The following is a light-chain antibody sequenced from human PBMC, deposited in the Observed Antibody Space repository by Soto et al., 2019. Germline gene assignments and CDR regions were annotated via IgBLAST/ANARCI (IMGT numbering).Light chain of an antibody. J-gene: IGKJ1*01. CDR1: QFVSTR. CDR3: QEYFQWPPGM. V-gene: IGKV3-15*01. CDR2: DAY. Sequence: EIVVTQSPATLSASPGERVTLTCRASQFVSTRLAWYQQRPGQVPRLLIYDAYTRALGISASFSGSGSGTEFTLTISSLQSEDFALYYCQEYFQWPPGMFGPGTKV.